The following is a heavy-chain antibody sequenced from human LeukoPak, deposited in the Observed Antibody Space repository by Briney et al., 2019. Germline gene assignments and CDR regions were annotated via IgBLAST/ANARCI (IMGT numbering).Heavy chain of an antibody. J-gene: IGHJ6*02. V-gene: IGHV3-74*01. CDR3: ARRQLVRDDYYGMDV. Sequence: GGSLRLSCAASGFTFTSYWMHWVRQAPGKGLVWVSRINGDGSSTHYADSVKGRFTISRDNAKNTLFLQMNSLRAEDTAVYYCARRQLVRDDYYGMDVWGQGTTVTVSS. D-gene: IGHD6-6*01. CDR2: INGDGSST. CDR1: GFTFTSYW.